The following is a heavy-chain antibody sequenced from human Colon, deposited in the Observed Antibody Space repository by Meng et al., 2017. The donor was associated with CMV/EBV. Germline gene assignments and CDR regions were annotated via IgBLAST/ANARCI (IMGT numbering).Heavy chain of an antibody. J-gene: IGHJ4*02. CDR1: GFIFGNYA. V-gene: IGHV3-23*01. D-gene: IGHD1-26*01. Sequence: CAASGFIFGNYAMGWVRQAPGKGLEWVSTITGSGDDTYYADSVKGRFTISRDTSRNTLSLQMNSLRADDTAIYYCAKGRGLGASASNYWGQGTLVTVSS. CDR2: ITGSGDDT. CDR3: AKGRGLGASASNY.